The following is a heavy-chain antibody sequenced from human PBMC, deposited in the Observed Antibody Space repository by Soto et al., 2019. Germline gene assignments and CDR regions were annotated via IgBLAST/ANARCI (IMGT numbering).Heavy chain of an antibody. CDR1: GFTFSSFA. CDR3: AGPGYSYQDY. Sequence: LRLSFAASGFTFSSFALSWVRQAPGKGLEWVSAISGSGDGTDYADSVKGRFTISRDNSKNTLYLQMNSLRAEDTAVYYCAGPGYSYQDYWGQGALVTVSS. V-gene: IGHV3-23*01. CDR2: ISGSGDGT. D-gene: IGHD5-18*01. J-gene: IGHJ4*02.